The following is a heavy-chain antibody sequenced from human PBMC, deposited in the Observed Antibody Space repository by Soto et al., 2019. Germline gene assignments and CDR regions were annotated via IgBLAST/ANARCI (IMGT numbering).Heavy chain of an antibody. D-gene: IGHD3-22*01. CDR3: ARGGYYDSSGSRNYNYYGMNV. V-gene: IGHV1-18*01. Sequence: QVQLVQSGGEVKKPGASVKVSCKASGYTFSSYGINWVRQAPGQGLEWLGWISPYDGNTKYAQILQGRVSMTTDTSTKAAYMEVRSLRSDDTAVYYCARGGYYDSSGSRNYNYYGMNVWGQGTTVTVS. CDR1: GYTFSSYG. CDR2: ISPYDGNT. J-gene: IGHJ6*02.